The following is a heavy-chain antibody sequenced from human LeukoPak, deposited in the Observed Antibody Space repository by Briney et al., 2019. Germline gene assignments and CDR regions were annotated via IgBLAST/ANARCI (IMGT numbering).Heavy chain of an antibody. J-gene: IGHJ3*02. CDR2: IYYSGST. CDR1: GGSISSYY. Sequence: SETLSLTCTVSGGSISSYYWSWIRQPAGKGLEWIGSIYYSGSTYYNPSLKSRVTISVDTSKNQFSLKLSSVTAADTAVYYCARRFWYSGSSNIWGQGTMVTVSS. V-gene: IGHV4-59*05. CDR3: ARRFWYSGSSNI. D-gene: IGHD1-26*01.